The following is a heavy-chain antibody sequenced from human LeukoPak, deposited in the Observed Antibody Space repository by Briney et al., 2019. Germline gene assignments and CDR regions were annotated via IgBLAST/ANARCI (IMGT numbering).Heavy chain of an antibody. CDR2: ISSSGGVT. D-gene: IGHD2-15*01. V-gene: IGHV3-11*01. CDR1: GFTFSDYY. J-gene: IGHJ4*02. CDR3: ARDTSYSITP. Sequence: GGSLRLSCAASGFTFSDYYMTWIRQAPGKGLEWVSYISSSGGVTDYADSVKGRFTISRDNAKNSLYLQMNSLRVEDTAVYYCARDTSYSITPWGQGTLVTVSS.